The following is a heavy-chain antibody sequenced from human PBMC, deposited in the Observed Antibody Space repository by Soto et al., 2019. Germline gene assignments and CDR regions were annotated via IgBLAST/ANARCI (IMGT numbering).Heavy chain of an antibody. CDR1: GYTFTSYG. V-gene: IGHV1-18*01. CDR3: ARSNGIAAAGPPFDY. D-gene: IGHD6-13*01. Sequence: ASVKVSCKASGYTFTSYGISWVRQAPGRGLEWMGWISTYNGDTHYTEKLQDRVTMTRDTSTSTAYMELRSLRSDDTAVYYCARSNGIAAAGPPFDYWGQGTLVTVSS. CDR2: ISTYNGDT. J-gene: IGHJ4*02.